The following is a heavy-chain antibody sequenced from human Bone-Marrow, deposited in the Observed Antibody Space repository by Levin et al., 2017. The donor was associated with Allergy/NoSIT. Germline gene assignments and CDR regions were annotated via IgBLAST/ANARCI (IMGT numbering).Heavy chain of an antibody. CDR2: IPSSGSDT. CDR1: GFTFNNYA. V-gene: IGHV3-23*01. CDR3: AKGRSGSSTSCYNY. D-gene: IGHD2-2*02. J-gene: IGHJ4*02. Sequence: GGSLRLSCSASGFTFNNYAMTWVRQAPGKGLEWVSTIPSSGSDTYYADSVKGRFTISRDNSKNTLYLQMSSLRAEDTAVYYCAKGRSGSSTSCYNYWGQGTLVTVSS.